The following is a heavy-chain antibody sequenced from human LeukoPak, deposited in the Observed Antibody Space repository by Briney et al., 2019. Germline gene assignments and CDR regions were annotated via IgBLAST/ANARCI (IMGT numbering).Heavy chain of an antibody. CDR3: APNKIITISDY. Sequence: GGSLRLSCAASGFTLSSYSMNWVRQAPGKGLEWVSSISSSSSYIYYADSVKGRFTISRDNAKNSLYLQMNSLRAEDTAVYYCAPNKIITISDYWGQGTLVTVSS. D-gene: IGHD3-10*01. V-gene: IGHV3-21*01. CDR2: ISSSSSYI. CDR1: GFTLSSYS. J-gene: IGHJ4*02.